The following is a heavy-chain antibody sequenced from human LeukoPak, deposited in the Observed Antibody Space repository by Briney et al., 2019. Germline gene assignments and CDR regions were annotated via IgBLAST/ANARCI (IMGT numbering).Heavy chain of an antibody. V-gene: IGHV4-38-2*02. J-gene: IGHJ3*02. D-gene: IGHD3-22*01. CDR1: GYSISSGYY. CDR2: IYHSGST. Sequence: SETLSLTCTVSGYSISSGYYWGWIRPPPGKGLEWIGSIYHSGSTYYNPSLKSRVTISVDTSKNQFSLKLSSVTAADTAVYYCARVGENYYDSSPDAFDIWGQGTIITVSS. CDR3: ARVGENYYDSSPDAFDI.